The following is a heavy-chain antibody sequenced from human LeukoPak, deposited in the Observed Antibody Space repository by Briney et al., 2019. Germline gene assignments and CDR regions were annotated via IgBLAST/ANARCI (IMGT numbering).Heavy chain of an antibody. Sequence: GGSLRLSCAASGFTFSDYYMSWIRQAPGKGLEWVSYISDSSGYTKDADSVKGRFTISRDNAKKSLYLQMNSLRAEDTAVYYCARDRVGGSYVFDIWGQGITVTVSS. CDR3: ARDRVGGSYVFDI. V-gene: IGHV3-11*06. J-gene: IGHJ3*02. CDR1: GFTFSDYY. CDR2: ISDSSGYT. D-gene: IGHD1-26*01.